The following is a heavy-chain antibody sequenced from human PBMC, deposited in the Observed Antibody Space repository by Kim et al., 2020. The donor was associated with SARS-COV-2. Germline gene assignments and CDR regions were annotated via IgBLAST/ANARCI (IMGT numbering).Heavy chain of an antibody. J-gene: IGHJ4*02. V-gene: IGHV3-15*01. D-gene: IGHD5-18*01. CDR3: ATHKLAPQGYTYGVPLDF. Sequence: KGRFTISRDDSKTALYLQMNSLKPEDTAFYYCATHKLAPQGYTYGVPLDFWGQGTLVTVSS.